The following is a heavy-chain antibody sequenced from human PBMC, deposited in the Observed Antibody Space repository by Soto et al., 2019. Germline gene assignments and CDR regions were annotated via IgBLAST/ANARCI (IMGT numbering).Heavy chain of an antibody. CDR3: AKDQGSGWPASAPYFDY. Sequence: PGGSLRLSCAASGFTFSSYAMSWVRQAPGKGLEWVSAISGSGGSTYYADSVKGRFTISRDNSKNTLYLQMNSLRAEDTAVYYCAKDQGSGWPASAPYFDYWGQGTLVTVSS. V-gene: IGHV3-23*01. D-gene: IGHD6-19*01. CDR1: GFTFSSYA. CDR2: ISGSGGST. J-gene: IGHJ4*02.